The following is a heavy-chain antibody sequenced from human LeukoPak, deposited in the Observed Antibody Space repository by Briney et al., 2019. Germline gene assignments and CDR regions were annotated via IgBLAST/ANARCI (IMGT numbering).Heavy chain of an antibody. CDR1: GYTFTGYY. D-gene: IGHD3-9*01. J-gene: IGHJ4*02. CDR2: INSNSGGT. CDR3: ARSPHILTGENFDY. Sequence: ASVKVSCKASGYTFTGYYMHWVRQPLGQGLVWMGWINSNSGGTNYAQKFQGRVTMTRDTSISTAYMELSRLRSDDTAVYYCARSPHILTGENFDYWGQGTLVTVSS. V-gene: IGHV1-2*02.